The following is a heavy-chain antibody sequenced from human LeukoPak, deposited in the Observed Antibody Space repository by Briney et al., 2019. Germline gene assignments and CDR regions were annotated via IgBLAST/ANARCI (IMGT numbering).Heavy chain of an antibody. V-gene: IGHV3-74*01. D-gene: IGHD2-21*02. CDR2: VNSDGSSA. J-gene: IGHJ5*02. CDR3: AGFCGGDCYPNWFDP. Sequence: GGSLRLSCAASGFTFSSYWMHWVRQAPGKGLVWVSRVNSDGSSATYADSVKGRFTISRDNAKNTLYLQMNSLRAEDTAVYYCAGFCGGDCYPNWFDPWGQGTLVTVYS. CDR1: GFTFSSYW.